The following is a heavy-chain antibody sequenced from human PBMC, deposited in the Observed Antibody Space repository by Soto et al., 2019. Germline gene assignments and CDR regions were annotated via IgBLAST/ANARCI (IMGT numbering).Heavy chain of an antibody. J-gene: IGHJ6*02. CDR2: IWYDGSNK. CDR1: GFTFSSYG. Sequence: QVQLVESGGGVVQPGRSLRLSCAASGFTFSSYGMHWVRQAPGKGLEWVAVIWYDGSNKYYADSVKGRFTISRDNSKNTLYLQINSLRAEDTAVYYCARSTAAHAMDVWCQGTTVTVSS. V-gene: IGHV3-33*01. D-gene: IGHD6-13*01. CDR3: ARSTAAHAMDV.